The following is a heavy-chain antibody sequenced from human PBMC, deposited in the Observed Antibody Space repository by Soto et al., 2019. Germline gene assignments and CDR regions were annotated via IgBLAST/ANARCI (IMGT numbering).Heavy chain of an antibody. Sequence: GASVKASCKASWYTLTSCYMHWVRQPPGQGLEWMGIINPSGGSTIYAQKFQGRVTMTRDTSTSTVYMELSSLRSEDTPAYYCATSGYSSGWYGRPNLDYWGQGTLVPVSS. CDR1: WYTLTSCY. V-gene: IGHV1-46*01. D-gene: IGHD6-19*01. J-gene: IGHJ4*02. CDR3: ATSGYSSGWYGRPNLDY. CDR2: INPSGGST.